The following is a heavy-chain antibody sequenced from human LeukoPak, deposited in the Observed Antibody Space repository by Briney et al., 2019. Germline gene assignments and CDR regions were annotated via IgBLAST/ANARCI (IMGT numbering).Heavy chain of an antibody. V-gene: IGHV3-23*01. D-gene: IGHD6-13*01. CDR3: AKPQQMANFDF. CDR1: GFIFSSYA. CDR2: ISASGGGT. J-gene: IGHJ4*02. Sequence: GGSLRLSCAASGFIFSSYAMTWVRQDPGKGLEWVSAISASGGGTYYADSVKGRFTISRDNSKNTLYLQMSSLRVEDTAVYYCAKPQQMANFDFWGQGTLVTVSS.